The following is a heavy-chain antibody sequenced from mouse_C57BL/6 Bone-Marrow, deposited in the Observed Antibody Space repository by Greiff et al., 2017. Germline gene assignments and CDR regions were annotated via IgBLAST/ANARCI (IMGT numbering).Heavy chain of an antibody. V-gene: IGHV1-64*01. CDR3: ASRLLQGMDY. Sequence: QVQLQQPGAELVKPGASVKLSCKASGYTFTSYWMHWVKQRPGQGLEWIGMIHPNSGSTNYNEKFKSKATLTVDKSSSTAYMQLSSLTSEDAAVDYGASRLLQGMDYWGQGTSVTVSA. J-gene: IGHJ4*01. CDR2: IHPNSGST. CDR1: GYTFTSYW. D-gene: IGHD1-1*01.